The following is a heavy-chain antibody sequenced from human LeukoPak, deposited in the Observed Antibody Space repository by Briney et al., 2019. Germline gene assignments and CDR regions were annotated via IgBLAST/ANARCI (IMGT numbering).Heavy chain of an antibody. V-gene: IGHV3-33*01. D-gene: IGHD3-22*01. CDR1: GFTFSSYG. CDR2: IWYEGSNK. J-gene: IGHJ6*02. Sequence: PGGSLRLSCAASGFTFSSYGMHGVRQAPGKGLEWVAVIWYEGSNKYYADSVKGRFTISRDNSHHTLYLQMNRLRAEHTAVYYCARAYYYDSSGYPGYYYYGMDVWGQGTTVTVSS. CDR3: ARAYYYDSSGYPGYYYYGMDV.